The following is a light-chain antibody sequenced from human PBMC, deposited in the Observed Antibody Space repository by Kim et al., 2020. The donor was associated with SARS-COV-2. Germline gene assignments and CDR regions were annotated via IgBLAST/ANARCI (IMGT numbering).Light chain of an antibody. CDR1: QSVGSN. Sequence: VSPGERATLSCRASQSVGSNLAWYQQSPGQAPRLLMYGASTRATGVPARFSGSGSGTEFTLTISSPQSEDFAVYYCQQYNRWPPYIFGQGTKLEIK. V-gene: IGKV3-15*01. J-gene: IGKJ2*01. CDR3: QQYNRWPPYI. CDR2: GAS.